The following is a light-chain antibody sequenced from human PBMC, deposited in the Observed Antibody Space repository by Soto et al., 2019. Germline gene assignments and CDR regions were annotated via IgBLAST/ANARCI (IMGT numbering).Light chain of an antibody. J-gene: IGKJ5*01. CDR1: QSVSSY. CDR3: QQRSNWPPGFT. V-gene: IGKV3-11*01. CDR2: DAS. Sequence: ESVLTQSPATLSLSPGERATLSCRASQSVSSYLAWYQQKPGQAPRLLIYDASNRATGIPARFSGSGSGTDFTLTISSLEPEDFAVYYCQQRSNWPPGFTFGQGTRLEMK.